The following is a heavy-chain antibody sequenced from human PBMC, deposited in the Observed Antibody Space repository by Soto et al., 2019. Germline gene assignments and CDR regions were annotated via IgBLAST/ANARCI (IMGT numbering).Heavy chain of an antibody. J-gene: IGHJ4*02. CDR1: GFALSTSGVG. D-gene: IGHD6-13*01. CDR2: IYWDDDK. Sequence: SGPTLVNPTQTLTLTCTFSGFALSTSGVGVGWIRQPPGKALEWLALIYWDDDKRYSPSLKSRLTITKDTSKNQVVLTMTNMHPVETPTYYSAQLYRSSWVFDYWGQGTLVTVSS. V-gene: IGHV2-5*02. CDR3: AQLYRSSWVFDY.